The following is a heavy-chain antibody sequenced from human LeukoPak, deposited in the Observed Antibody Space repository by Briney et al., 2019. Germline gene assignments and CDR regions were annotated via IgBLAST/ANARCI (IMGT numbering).Heavy chain of an antibody. V-gene: IGHV1-18*01. CDR2: ISAYNGNT. J-gene: IGHJ5*02. CDR1: GYTFTNYG. CDR3: ARMWSSSWEINWFDP. Sequence: ASVKVSCQASGYTFTNYGISGVRQAPGQGLEWMGWISAYNGNTNYAQKLQGRVTMTTDTSTSTAYMELRSLRSDDTAVYYCARMWSSSWEINWFDPWGQGTLVTVSS. D-gene: IGHD6-13*01.